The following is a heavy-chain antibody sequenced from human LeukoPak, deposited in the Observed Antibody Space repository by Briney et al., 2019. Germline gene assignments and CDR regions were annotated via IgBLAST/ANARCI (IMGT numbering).Heavy chain of an antibody. V-gene: IGHV1-18*01. D-gene: IGHD3-9*01. CDR3: ARVTPTYYDILTGYLDY. CDR2: ISAYNGNT. CDR1: GYTFTSYG. Sequence: ASVKVSCKASGYTFTSYGISWVRQAPGQGLEWMGWISAYNGNTNYAQKLQGRVTMTTDTSTSTAYMELRSLRSDDTAVYYCARVTPTYYDILTGYLDYWGQGTLVTVSS. J-gene: IGHJ4*02.